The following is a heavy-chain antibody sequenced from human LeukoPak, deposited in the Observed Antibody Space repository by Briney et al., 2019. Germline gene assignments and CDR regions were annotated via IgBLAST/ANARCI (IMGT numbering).Heavy chain of an antibody. D-gene: IGHD1-26*01. J-gene: IGHJ4*02. CDR1: GYTFTGYY. CDR3: ARGHVGATDFDY. Sequence: ASVKVSCKASGYTFTGYYTHWVRQAPGQGPEWMGWINPNSGGTNYAQKFQGRVTMTRDMSINTAYMELSRLRSDDTAVYYCARGHVGATDFDYWGQGTLVTVSS. V-gene: IGHV1-2*02. CDR2: INPNSGGT.